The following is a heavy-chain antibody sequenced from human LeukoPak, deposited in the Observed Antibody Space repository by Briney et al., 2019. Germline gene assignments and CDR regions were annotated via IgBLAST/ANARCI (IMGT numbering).Heavy chain of an antibody. D-gene: IGHD3-3*01. J-gene: IGHJ3*02. CDR3: ARGSNYDFWSGYYLGAFDI. CDR1: GGSISSSSYY. V-gene: IGHV4-39*07. CDR2: IYYSGST. Sequence: SETLSLTCTVSGGSISSSSYYWGWIRQPPGKGLEWIGSIYYSGSTYYNPSLKSRVTISVDTSKNQFSLKLSSVTAADTAVYYCARGSNYDFWSGYYLGAFDIWGQGTMVTVSS.